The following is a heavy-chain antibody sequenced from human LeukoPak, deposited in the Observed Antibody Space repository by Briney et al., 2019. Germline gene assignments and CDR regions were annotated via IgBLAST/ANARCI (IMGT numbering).Heavy chain of an antibody. CDR3: ARLGPGYYDSSGHWRYFDY. V-gene: IGHV1-46*01. J-gene: IGHJ4*02. D-gene: IGHD3-22*01. CDR1: GYTFTSYY. Sequence: ASVKVSCKASGYTFTSYYMHWVRQAPGQGLEWIGIINPSGGSTSYAQKFQGRVTMTRNTSISTAYMELSSLRSEDTAVYYCARLGPGYYDSSGHWRYFDYWGQGTLVTVSS. CDR2: INPSGGST.